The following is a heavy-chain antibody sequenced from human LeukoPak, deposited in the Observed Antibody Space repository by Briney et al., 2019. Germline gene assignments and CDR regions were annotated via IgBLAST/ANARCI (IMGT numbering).Heavy chain of an antibody. CDR2: IGWNSGSI. D-gene: IGHD4-17*01. CDR1: GFTFDDYA. Sequence: GGSLRLSCAASGFTFDDYAMHWVRQAPGKGLEWVSGIGWNSGSIGYVDSVKGRFTISRDNAKNSLYLQMNSLRAEDTALYYCAKDSGDYGDLGYAFDIWGQGTMVTVSS. J-gene: IGHJ3*02. V-gene: IGHV3-9*01. CDR3: AKDSGDYGDLGYAFDI.